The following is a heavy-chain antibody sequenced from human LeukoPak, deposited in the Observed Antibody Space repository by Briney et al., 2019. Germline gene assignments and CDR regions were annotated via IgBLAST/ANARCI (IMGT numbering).Heavy chain of an antibody. D-gene: IGHD3/OR15-3a*01. CDR2: IYTTGSI. Sequence: SETLSLTCTVSGGSITTYYWSWIRQPAGKGLEWIGRIYTTGSISYNPSLNSRVTMSVDTSKNQFSLKLLSVTAADTAVYYCARGRMDFFDPWGQGTLVTVSS. J-gene: IGHJ5*02. CDR3: ARGRMDFFDP. V-gene: IGHV4-4*07. CDR1: GGSITTYY.